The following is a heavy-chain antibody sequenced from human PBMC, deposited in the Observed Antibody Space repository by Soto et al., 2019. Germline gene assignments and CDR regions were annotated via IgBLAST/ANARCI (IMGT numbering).Heavy chain of an antibody. CDR2: IWYDGSNK. V-gene: IGHV3-33*01. Sequence: QVQLVESGGGVVQPGRSLRLSCAASGFTFSSYGMHWVRQAPGKGLEWVAVIWYDGSNKYYADYVKGRFTISRDNSKNTLYLQMNSLRAEDTAVYYCAREGRIAARLFYYFDYWGQGTLVTVSS. D-gene: IGHD6-6*01. J-gene: IGHJ4*02. CDR1: GFTFSSYG. CDR3: AREGRIAARLFYYFDY.